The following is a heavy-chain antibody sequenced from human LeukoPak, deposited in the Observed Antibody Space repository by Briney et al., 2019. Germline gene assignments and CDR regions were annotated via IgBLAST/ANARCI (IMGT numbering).Heavy chain of an antibody. Sequence: GESLKISCKGSGYSFTSYWIGWVRQMPGKGLEWMGIIYPGDSDTRYSPSFQGQVTISADKSISTAYLQWSSLKASDTAMYYCARQDYYDSSGSNWFDPWGQGTLVTVSS. CDR1: GYSFTSYW. D-gene: IGHD3-22*01. J-gene: IGHJ5*02. CDR2: IYPGDSDT. V-gene: IGHV5-51*01. CDR3: ARQDYYDSSGSNWFDP.